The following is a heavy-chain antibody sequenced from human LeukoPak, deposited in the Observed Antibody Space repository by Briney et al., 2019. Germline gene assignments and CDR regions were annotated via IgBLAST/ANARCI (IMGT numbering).Heavy chain of an antibody. D-gene: IGHD1-26*01. CDR3: AKRAGGADRAFDY. J-gene: IGHJ4*02. V-gene: IGHV3-23*01. CDR2: ISATGGST. CDR1: GFMFSNYG. Sequence: GGSLRLSCAASGFMFSNYGMSWVRQAPGKGLEWVSIISATGGSTYYADSVKGRFTISRDNPKNPLFLQMDNLTVEDTAVYYCAKRAGGADRAFDYWGQGTLVTVSS.